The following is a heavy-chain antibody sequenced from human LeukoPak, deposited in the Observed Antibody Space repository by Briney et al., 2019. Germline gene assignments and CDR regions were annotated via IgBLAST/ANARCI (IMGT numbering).Heavy chain of an antibody. Sequence: TLSLTCTVSGGSISSYYWSWIRQPPGKALEWLALIYWNDDKRYSPSLKSRLTITKNTSKNQVVLTMTNMDPVDTATYYCAHSDYDILTGYGMDVWGQGTTVTVSS. CDR1: GGSISSYYW. D-gene: IGHD3-9*01. CDR3: AHSDYDILTGYGMDV. J-gene: IGHJ6*02. V-gene: IGHV2-5*01. CDR2: IYWNDDK.